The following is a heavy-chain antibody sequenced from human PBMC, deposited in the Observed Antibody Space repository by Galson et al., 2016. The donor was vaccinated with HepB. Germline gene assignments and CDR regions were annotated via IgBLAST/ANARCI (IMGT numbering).Heavy chain of an antibody. J-gene: IGHJ4*02. CDR3: AREVWRNYYGSGSYYEIDY. CDR1: GYTFTSYA. V-gene: IGHV1-18*01. D-gene: IGHD3-10*01. CDR2: VSAYSGNT. Sequence: QSGAEVKEPGASVKVSCKASGYTFTSYAISWVRQAPGQGLEWVGWVSAYSGNTNYAQKVQDRVTMTTDTSTSTAYMELRSLRSDDTAVYYCAREVWRNYYGSGSYYEIDYWGQGTLVTVSS.